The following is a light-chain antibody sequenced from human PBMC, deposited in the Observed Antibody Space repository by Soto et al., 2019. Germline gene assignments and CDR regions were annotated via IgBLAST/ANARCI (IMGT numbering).Light chain of an antibody. V-gene: IGKV3-11*01. Sequence: EIVLTQSPATLSLSPGERATLSCRASQSVSSYLAWYQQKPGQAPRLLIYDASNRATGTPARFSSSGSGTDFTLNISSLEPEDFAVYYCQQRSNWPPYTCRQGTKKEIK. CDR2: DAS. CDR3: QQRSNWPPYT. CDR1: QSVSSY. J-gene: IGKJ2*01.